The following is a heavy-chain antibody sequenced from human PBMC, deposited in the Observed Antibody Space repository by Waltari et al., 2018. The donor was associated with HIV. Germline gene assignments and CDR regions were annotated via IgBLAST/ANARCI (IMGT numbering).Heavy chain of an antibody. CDR2: IYYSGST. CDR3: ARIMTTVVPGEYYYGMDV. Sequence: YYWSWIRQPPGKGLEWIGYIYYSGSTNYNPSLKSRVTISVDTSKNQFSLKLSSVTAADTAVYYCARIMTTVVPGEYYYGMDVWGQGTTVTVSS. CDR1: YY. D-gene: IGHD4-17*01. J-gene: IGHJ6*02. V-gene: IGHV4-59*01.